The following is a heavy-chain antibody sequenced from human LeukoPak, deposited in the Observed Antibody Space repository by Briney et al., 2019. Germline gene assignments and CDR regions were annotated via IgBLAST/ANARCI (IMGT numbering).Heavy chain of an antibody. Sequence: ASVKVSCKASGYSFTTYGFSWVRQAPGQGLEWMGWISAYNGNTNYAQRLQGRVTMTTDTSTSTVYMELRSLRSDDTAVYYCARDRNWKPDYWGQGTLVTVSS. V-gene: IGHV1-18*01. D-gene: IGHD1-1*01. J-gene: IGHJ4*02. CDR1: GYSFTTYG. CDR2: ISAYNGNT. CDR3: ARDRNWKPDY.